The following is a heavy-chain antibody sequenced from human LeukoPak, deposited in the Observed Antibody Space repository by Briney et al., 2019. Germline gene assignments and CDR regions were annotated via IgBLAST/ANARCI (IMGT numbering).Heavy chain of an antibody. CDR3: ARDESGWIEYYFDY. D-gene: IGHD6-19*01. Sequence: PGGSLRLSCAASGFTFSSYAMHWVRQAPGKGLEWVAVISYDGSNKYYADSVKGRFTIPRDNPKNTLYLQMNSLRAEDTAVYYCARDESGWIEYYFDYWGQGTLVTVSS. CDR2: ISYDGSNK. J-gene: IGHJ4*02. V-gene: IGHV3-30*04. CDR1: GFTFSSYA.